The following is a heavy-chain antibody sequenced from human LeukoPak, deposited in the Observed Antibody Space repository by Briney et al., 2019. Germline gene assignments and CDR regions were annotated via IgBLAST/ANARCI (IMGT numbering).Heavy chain of an antibody. CDR1: GFTFSSYG. V-gene: IGHV3-30*02. Sequence: GGSLRLSCAASGFTFSSYGMHWVRQAPGKGPEWVAFIRYDGSNKYYADSVKGRFTISRDNSKNTLYLQMNSLRAEDTAVYYCANAVLRYFDWLPTFDYWGQGTLVTVSS. CDR3: ANAVLRYFDWLPTFDY. J-gene: IGHJ4*02. D-gene: IGHD3-9*01. CDR2: IRYDGSNK.